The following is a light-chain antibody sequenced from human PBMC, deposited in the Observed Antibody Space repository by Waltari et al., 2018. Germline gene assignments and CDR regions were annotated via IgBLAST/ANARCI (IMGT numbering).Light chain of an antibody. J-gene: IGKJ4*01. Sequence: EVLLTQSPATLSLSPGERATLVCRASQSVYDFLGWYQQKPGQAPRLLIYEASQRTTGIPARFSGSGSGTDFTLTISNLGPEDVAVYYCQQRANWPPLTFGGGTKVEIK. CDR1: QSVYDF. V-gene: IGKV3-11*01. CDR2: EAS. CDR3: QQRANWPPLT.